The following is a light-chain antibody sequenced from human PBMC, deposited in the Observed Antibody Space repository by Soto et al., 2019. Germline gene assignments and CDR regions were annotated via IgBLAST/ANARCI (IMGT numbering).Light chain of an antibody. CDR2: SDD. CDR1: SSNIGNNA. Sequence: QPVLTQPPSVSEAPRQRVTISCSGSSSNIGNNAVNWYQQLPGKAPKLLIYSDDLLPSGVSDRFSGSKSGTSASLAISGLQSEDEAVYYCAAWDDRLKEVFGGGTKLTVL. V-gene: IGLV1-36*01. CDR3: AAWDDRLKEV. J-gene: IGLJ3*02.